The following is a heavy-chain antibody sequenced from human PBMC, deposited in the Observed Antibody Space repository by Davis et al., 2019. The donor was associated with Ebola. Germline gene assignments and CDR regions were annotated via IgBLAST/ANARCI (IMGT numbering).Heavy chain of an antibody. CDR3: ARHGGYYYYYFDY. J-gene: IGHJ4*02. V-gene: IGHV3-11*06. CDR2: ISSSSSYT. D-gene: IGHD3-22*01. Sequence: PGGSLRLSCAASGFTFSDYYMSWIRQAPRKGLEWVSYISSSSSYTNYADSVKGRFTISRDNAKNSLYLQMNSLRAEDTAVYYCARHGGYYYYYFDYWGQGTLVTVSS. CDR1: GFTFSDYY.